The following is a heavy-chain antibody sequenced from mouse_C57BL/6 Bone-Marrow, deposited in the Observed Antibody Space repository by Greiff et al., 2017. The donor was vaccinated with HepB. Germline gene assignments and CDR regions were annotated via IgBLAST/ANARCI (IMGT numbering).Heavy chain of an antibody. D-gene: IGHD1-1*01. CDR3: ARPLYYYGSSWFAY. Sequence: VQRVESGAELARPGASVKLSCKASGYTFTSYGISWVKQRTGQGLEWIGEIYPRSGNTYYNEKFKGKATLTADKSSSTAYMELRSLTSEDSAVYFCARPLYYYGSSWFAYWGQGTLVTVSA. V-gene: IGHV1-81*01. CDR1: GYTFTSYG. J-gene: IGHJ3*01. CDR2: IYPRSGNT.